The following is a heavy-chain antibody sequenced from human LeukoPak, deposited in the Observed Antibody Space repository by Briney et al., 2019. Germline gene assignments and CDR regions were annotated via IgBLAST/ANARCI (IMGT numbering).Heavy chain of an antibody. D-gene: IGHD6-19*01. J-gene: IGHJ4*02. CDR2: INPNSGGT. V-gene: IGHV1-2*02. CDR1: GYTFTAYY. Sequence: ASVTVSCKASGYTFTAYYMHWVRQAPGQGLEWMGWINPNSGGTNYAQKFQGRVTMTRDTSISTAYMELSRLRSDDTAVYYCARVKGIAVAGLDYWGQGTLVTVSS. CDR3: ARVKGIAVAGLDY.